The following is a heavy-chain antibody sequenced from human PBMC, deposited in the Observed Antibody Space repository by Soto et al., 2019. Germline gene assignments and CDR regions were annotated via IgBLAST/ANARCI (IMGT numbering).Heavy chain of an antibody. Sequence: QVQLVQSEAEVKKPGSSVKVSCKASGGTFSSYAISWVRQAPGQGLEWMGGIIPIFGTANYAQKFQGRVTITADESTSTAYMELSSLRSEDTAVYYCASFRFDIVVAQKTRYYYYGMDVWGQGTTVTVSS. CDR2: IIPIFGTA. D-gene: IGHD2-21*01. V-gene: IGHV1-69*01. CDR3: ASFRFDIVVAQKTRYYYYGMDV. J-gene: IGHJ6*02. CDR1: GGTFSSYA.